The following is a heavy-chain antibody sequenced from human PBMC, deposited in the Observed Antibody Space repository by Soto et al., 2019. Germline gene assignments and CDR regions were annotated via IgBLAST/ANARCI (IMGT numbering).Heavy chain of an antibody. CDR1: GFTFNNYA. CDR3: ATDLPGGEDNHYGMDV. J-gene: IGHJ6*01. V-gene: IGHV3-23*01. D-gene: IGHD2-21*01. CDR2: ITSGGRT. Sequence: EVQVLESGGGLVQPGGSLRLSCAASGFTFNNYAMSWVRQTPGKGLEWVSGITSGGRTYYADSVKGRFTISRDTSKKMLFLQMNSLRAEDTAVYYCATDLPGGEDNHYGMDVW.